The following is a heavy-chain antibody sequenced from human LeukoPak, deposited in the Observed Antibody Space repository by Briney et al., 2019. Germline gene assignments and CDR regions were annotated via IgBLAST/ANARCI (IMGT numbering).Heavy chain of an antibody. J-gene: IGHJ4*02. CDR3: AKDRIVLVTATFDY. CDR1: GFTFSLYG. V-gene: IGHV3-30*02. Sequence: GGSLRLSCAASGFTFSLYGIHWVRQAPGKGLEWVAFIQNDGSNKYYADSVKGRFTISRDNSKNTLYLQMNSLRPDDTAMYYCAKDRIVLVTATFDYWGEGTLVTVSS. CDR2: IQNDGSNK. D-gene: IGHD2-21*02.